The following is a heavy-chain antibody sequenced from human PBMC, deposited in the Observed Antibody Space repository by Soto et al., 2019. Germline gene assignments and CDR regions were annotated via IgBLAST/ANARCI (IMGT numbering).Heavy chain of an antibody. D-gene: IGHD2-8*01. J-gene: IGHJ6*02. CDR2: INHSGST. CDR1: GGSFSGYY. V-gene: IGHV4-34*01. CDR3: PRFRMVYATYYYYGMDV. Sequence: SETRSLTCAVYGGSFSGYYWSWIRQPRGKGLEWIGEINHSGSTNYNPSLKSGVTISVDTCKKQCSLQLSSVTAADTAVYYCPRFRMVYATYYYYGMDVWGQGTTVTVSS.